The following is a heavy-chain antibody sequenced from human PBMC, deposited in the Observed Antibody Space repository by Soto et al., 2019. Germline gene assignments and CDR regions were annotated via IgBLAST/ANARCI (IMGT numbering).Heavy chain of an antibody. V-gene: IGHV1-69*06. CDR3: ARVRITIFGVGRPLRDYYYGMDV. D-gene: IGHD3-3*01. J-gene: IGHJ6*02. Sequence: WVRQAPGQGLEWMGGIIPIFGTANYAQKFQGRVTITADKSTSTAYMELSSLRSEDTAVYYCARVRITIFGVGRPLRDYYYGMDVWGQGTTVTVSS. CDR2: IIPIFGTA.